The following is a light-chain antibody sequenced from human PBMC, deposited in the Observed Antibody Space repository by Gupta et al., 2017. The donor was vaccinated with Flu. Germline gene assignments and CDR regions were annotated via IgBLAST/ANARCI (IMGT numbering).Light chain of an antibody. Sequence: EIVMTQSPATLSVSPGERATLSCRASQSVSSNLAWYQQKPGQAPRLLIYGASTMATGIPARFSCSGSGTEFTLTSSSRQSEDFAVYYCQQDNNWKSYGQACKLQI. CDR1: QSVSSN. CDR3: QQDNNWKS. CDR2: GAS. V-gene: IGKV3-15*01. J-gene: IGKJ2*03.